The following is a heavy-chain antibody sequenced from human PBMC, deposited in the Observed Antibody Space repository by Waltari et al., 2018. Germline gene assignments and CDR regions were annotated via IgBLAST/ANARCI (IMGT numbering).Heavy chain of an antibody. CDR3: AGDRGGSSGYPSYSYGMDV. D-gene: IGHD3-22*01. V-gene: IGHV1-46*02. CDR1: GYTFNIYY. CDR2: INHSGGIR. Sequence: QVQLVQSGAEVKKPGASVKVSCTASGYTFNIYYIHWVRQAPGQGLEWIGIINHSGGIRNDATNFQGRGTMTRDTSTSTVYIELSSLTSDDTAVYYSAGDRGGSSGYPSYSYGMDVWGQGTPVTVSS. J-gene: IGHJ6*02.